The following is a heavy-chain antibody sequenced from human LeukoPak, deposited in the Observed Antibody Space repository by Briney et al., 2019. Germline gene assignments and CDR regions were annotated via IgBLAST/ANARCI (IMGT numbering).Heavy chain of an antibody. V-gene: IGHV1-18*01. J-gene: IGHJ4*02. Sequence: ASVKVSCKASGYTFTSYGISWVRQAPGQGLEWMGWISAYNGNTNYAQKLQGRVTMTTDTSTSTAYMELRSLRPEDTAFYYCTKANWGTPFDSWGQGTLVTVSS. CDR1: GYTFTSYG. D-gene: IGHD7-27*01. CDR2: ISAYNGNT. CDR3: TKANWGTPFDS.